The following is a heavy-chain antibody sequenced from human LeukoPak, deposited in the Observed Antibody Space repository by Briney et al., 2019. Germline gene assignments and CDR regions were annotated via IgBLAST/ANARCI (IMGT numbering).Heavy chain of an antibody. V-gene: IGHV4-34*01. J-gene: IGHJ5*02. D-gene: IGHD5-18*01. CDR3: ARGRDLDTAMDRYNWFDP. CDR1: GGSFSGYY. Sequence: SETLSLTCAVYGGSFSGYYWSWIRQPPGKGLEWIGEINHSGSTNYNPSLRSRVTISVDTSKNQFSLKLSSVTAADTAVYYCARGRDLDTAMDRYNWFDPWGQGTLVTVSS. CDR2: INHSGST.